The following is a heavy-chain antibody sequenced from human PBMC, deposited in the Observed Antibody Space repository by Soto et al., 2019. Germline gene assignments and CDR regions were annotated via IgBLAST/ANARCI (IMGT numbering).Heavy chain of an antibody. CDR3: ARSSPSGIAAAGQLSDDY. CDR2: IYYSGST. Sequence: QVQLQESGPGLVKPSQTLSLTCTVSGGSISSGGYYWSWIRQHPGKGLEWIGYIYYSGSTYYNPSLKSRVTISVDTSKNQFSLKLSSVTAADTAVYYCARSSPSGIAAAGQLSDDYWGQGTLVTVSS. J-gene: IGHJ4*02. CDR1: GGSISSGGYY. D-gene: IGHD6-13*01. V-gene: IGHV4-31*03.